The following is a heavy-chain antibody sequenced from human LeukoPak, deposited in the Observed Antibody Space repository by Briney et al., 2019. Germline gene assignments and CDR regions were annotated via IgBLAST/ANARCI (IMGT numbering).Heavy chain of an antibody. CDR1: GFTFDDYA. CDR2: ISWNSGSI. J-gene: IGHJ4*02. Sequence: GRSLRLSCAASGFTFDDYAMPWVRQAPGKGLEWVSGISWNSGSIGYADSVKGRFTISRDNAKNSLYLQMNSLRAEDTALYYCAKSLGGYSYGNIDYWGQGTLVTVSS. CDR3: AKSLGGYSYGNIDY. D-gene: IGHD5-18*01. V-gene: IGHV3-9*01.